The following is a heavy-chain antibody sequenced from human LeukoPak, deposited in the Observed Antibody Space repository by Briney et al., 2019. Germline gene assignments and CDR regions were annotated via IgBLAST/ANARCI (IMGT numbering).Heavy chain of an antibody. V-gene: IGHV4-59*01. D-gene: IGHD6-19*01. CDR2: IYYSGST. CDR1: GGSNSSYY. J-gene: IGHJ6*02. CDR3: ARDGAVAGDYYYGMDV. Sequence: SETLSLTCTVSGGSNSSYYWSWIRQPPGKGLELIGYIYYSGSTNYNPSLKSRVIISVDTSKNQFSLKLSSVTAADTAVYYCARDGAVAGDYYYGMDVWGQGTTVTVSS.